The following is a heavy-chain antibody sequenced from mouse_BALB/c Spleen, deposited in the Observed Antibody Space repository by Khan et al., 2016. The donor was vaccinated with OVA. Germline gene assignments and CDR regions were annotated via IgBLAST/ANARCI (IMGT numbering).Heavy chain of an antibody. CDR1: GHTFSSHT. J-gene: IGHJ4*01. D-gene: IGHD2-14*01. Sequence: VELVESGAELARPGASVKMSCKASGHTFSSHTMHWVKQRPGQGLEWIGYINPRSGYTQYNQKFNDKATLTADISSSTAYMQLSSLTSEDSAVYYCARRTTDYALDYWGQGTSVTVSS. CDR3: ARRTTDYALDY. CDR2: INPRSGYT. V-gene: IGHV1-4*01.